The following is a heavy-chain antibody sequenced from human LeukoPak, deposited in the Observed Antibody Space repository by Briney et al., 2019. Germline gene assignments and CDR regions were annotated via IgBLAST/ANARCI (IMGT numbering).Heavy chain of an antibody. Sequence: PGGSLRLSCAACGFTFSNYWVHCVRQAPGKGLVWVSRIHSDGSSTYYADSVKGRFTISRDNAKNTLYLQMNSLRAEDTAVYYCARGYDYVWGRYPYYEPNFDYWGQGTLVTVSS. CDR1: GFTFSNYW. CDR2: IHSDGSST. V-gene: IGHV3-74*01. J-gene: IGHJ4*02. CDR3: ARGYDYVWGRYPYYEPNFDY. D-gene: IGHD3-16*01.